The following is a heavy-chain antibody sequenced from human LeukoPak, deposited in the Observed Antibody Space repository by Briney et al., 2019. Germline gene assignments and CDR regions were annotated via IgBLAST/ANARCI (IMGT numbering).Heavy chain of an antibody. CDR1: GYTFTSYG. CDR3: ARDPGGDYEFSVMFDY. V-gene: IGHV1-18*01. Sequence: GASVKVSCKASGYTFTSYGISWVRQAPGQGLEWMGWISAYNGNTNYAQKLQGRVTMTTDTSTSTAYMELRSLRSDDTAVYYCARDPGGDYEFSVMFDYWGQGTLVTVSS. CDR2: ISAYNGNT. J-gene: IGHJ4*02. D-gene: IGHD4-17*01.